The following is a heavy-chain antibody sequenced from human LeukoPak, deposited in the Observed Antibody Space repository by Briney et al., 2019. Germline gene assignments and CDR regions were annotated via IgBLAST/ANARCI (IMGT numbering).Heavy chain of an antibody. J-gene: IGHJ4*02. V-gene: IGHV3-23*01. Sequence: GSLRLSCAVSGITLSNYGMTWVRQAPGKGLEWVAGISDTGGRTNYADSVKGRFTISRDNAKNSLYLQMSSLRAEDTAVYYCARNGYYDSSGYLDYWGQGTLVTVSS. CDR3: ARNGYYDSSGYLDY. D-gene: IGHD3-22*01. CDR1: GITLSNYG. CDR2: ISDTGGRT.